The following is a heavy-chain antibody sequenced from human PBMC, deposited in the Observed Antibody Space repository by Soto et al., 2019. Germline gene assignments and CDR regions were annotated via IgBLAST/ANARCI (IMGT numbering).Heavy chain of an antibody. CDR2: IWYDGSNK. Sequence: QVQLVESGGGVVQPGRSLRLSCAASGFTFSSYGMHWVRQAPGKGLEWVAVIWYDGSNKYYADSVKGRFTISRDNSXNXLXXQVNGLRAEETAGYCCARVGSSRAGSYYYCYGMDGWGQGTTVTVSS. CDR1: GFTFSSYG. CDR3: ARVGSSRAGSYYYCYGMDG. V-gene: IGHV3-33*01. D-gene: IGHD6-6*01. J-gene: IGHJ6*02.